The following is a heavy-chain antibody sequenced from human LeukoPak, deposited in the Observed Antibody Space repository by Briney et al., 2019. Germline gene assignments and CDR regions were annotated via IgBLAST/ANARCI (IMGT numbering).Heavy chain of an antibody. CDR3: ARDGGFPVAGKTHDPFHI. CDR2: IWYDGSNK. D-gene: IGHD6-19*01. CDR1: GFTFRSYG. V-gene: IGHV3-33*01. J-gene: IGHJ3*02. Sequence: PTGGSLRLSCAASGFTFRSYGMHWVRQAPGKGLEWVAVIWYDGSNKYYVDSVKGRFTISRDNSKNTLYLQMNSLKVEDTAVYYCARDGGFPVAGKTHDPFHIWGQGTMVTVSS.